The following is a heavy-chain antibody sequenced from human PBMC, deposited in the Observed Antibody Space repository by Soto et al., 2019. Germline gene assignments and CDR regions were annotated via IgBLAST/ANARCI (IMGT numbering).Heavy chain of an antibody. CDR3: ARDGHFWRGYPNSFDP. CDR1: GYTFTSYG. Sequence: ASVKVSCKDSGYTFTSYGISWVRQAPGQGLEWMGWISAYNGNTNYAQKLQGRVTMTTDTSTSTAYMELRSLRFDDTAVYYCARDGHFWRGYPNSFDPWGQGTMVTVSS. D-gene: IGHD3-3*02. J-gene: IGHJ5*02. V-gene: IGHV1-18*04. CDR2: ISAYNGNT.